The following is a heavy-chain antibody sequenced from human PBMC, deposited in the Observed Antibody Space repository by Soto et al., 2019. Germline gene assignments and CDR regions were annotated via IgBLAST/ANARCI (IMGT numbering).Heavy chain of an antibody. CDR2: IYSAGSA. J-gene: IGHJ4*02. V-gene: IGHV3-66*01. Sequence: GGSLRLSCAASGFTVSSYHMSWVRQAPGKGLEWISVIYSAGSADFADSVKGRFTISRDNSKNTLYLQMSSLRAEDTAVYYCARVYSSSYHYFAYWGQGTLDTVSS. CDR3: ARVYSSSYHYFAY. D-gene: IGHD6-13*01. CDR1: GFTVSSYH.